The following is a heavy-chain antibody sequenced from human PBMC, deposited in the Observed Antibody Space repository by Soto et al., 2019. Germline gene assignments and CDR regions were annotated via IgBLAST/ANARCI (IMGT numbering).Heavy chain of an antibody. CDR1: VGTFSSYA. D-gene: IGHD6-13*01. Sequence: SVKVSCKASVGTFSSYAISWVRQAPGQGLEWMGGIIPIFGTANYAQKFQGRVTITADESTSTAYMELSSLRSEDTAVYYCARGKKYSSSFDYYYGMDVWGQGTTVTVSS. V-gene: IGHV1-69*13. J-gene: IGHJ6*02. CDR3: ARGKKYSSSFDYYYGMDV. CDR2: IIPIFGTA.